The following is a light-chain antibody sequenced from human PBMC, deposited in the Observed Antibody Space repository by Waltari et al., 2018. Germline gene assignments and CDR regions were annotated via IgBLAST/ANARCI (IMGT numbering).Light chain of an antibody. V-gene: IGLV2-8*01. CDR1: SSDVGGYNY. CDR2: EVS. CDR3: SSYAGSNNWV. J-gene: IGLJ3*02. Sequence: QSALTQPPSASGSPGQSVTISCTGTSSDVGGYNYVSWYQQHPGKAPKLMIFEVSKRPSGVPDRFSGSKSGNTASLTAAGLQADDEAHYYCSSYAGSNNWVFGGGTKLTVL.